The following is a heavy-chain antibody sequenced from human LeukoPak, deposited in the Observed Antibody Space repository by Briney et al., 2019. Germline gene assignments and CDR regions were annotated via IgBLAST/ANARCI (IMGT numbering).Heavy chain of an antibody. CDR1: GGTFSSYG. Sequence: ASVKVSCKASGGTFSSYGISWVRQAPGQGLEWMGGIIPISGTANYAQKFQGRVTITTDESTSTAYMELGSLRSEDTAVYYCARDRGGNVVKYFDYWGQGTLVTVSS. CDR3: ARDRGGNVVKYFDY. CDR2: IIPISGTA. D-gene: IGHD4-23*01. V-gene: IGHV1-69*05. J-gene: IGHJ4*02.